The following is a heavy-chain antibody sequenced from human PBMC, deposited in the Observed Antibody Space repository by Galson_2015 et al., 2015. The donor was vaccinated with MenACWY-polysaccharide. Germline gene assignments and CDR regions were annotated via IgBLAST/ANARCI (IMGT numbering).Heavy chain of an antibody. CDR2: LLPIIDKP. V-gene: IGHV1-69*04. Sequence: QSGAEVKKPGSSVKVSCKASRGTFNDYSVYWVRQAPGQGLESMGRLLPIIDKPSYAQKFQGRLTITADKSTSTGYMELASLTSEDTATYYCARSSCTGSMCYFDSWGQGTLVIVSS. J-gene: IGHJ4*02. CDR3: ARSSCTGSMCYFDS. D-gene: IGHD2-8*02. CDR1: RGTFNDYS.